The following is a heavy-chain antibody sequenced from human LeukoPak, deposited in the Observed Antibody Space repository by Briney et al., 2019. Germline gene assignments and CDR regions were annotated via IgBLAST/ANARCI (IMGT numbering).Heavy chain of an antibody. CDR1: GFTFSNYS. V-gene: IGHV3-48*02. J-gene: IGHJ6*02. CDR2: ISSTSSTI. D-gene: IGHD6-13*01. CDR3: ARESGRDAATGYYYGMDV. Sequence: GGSLRLSCAASGFTFSNYSMNWVRQAPGKGLEWVSYISSTSSTIYYADSVKGRFTISRDNANNSLCLQMNSLRDEDTAVYYCARESGRDAATGYYYGMDVWGQGTTVTVSS.